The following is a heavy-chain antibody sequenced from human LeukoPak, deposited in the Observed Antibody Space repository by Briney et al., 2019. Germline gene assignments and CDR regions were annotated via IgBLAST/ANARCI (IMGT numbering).Heavy chain of an antibody. CDR3: ARVPSSWPHYYLDY. CDR2: IYSGGST. Sequence: GGSLRLSCAASGFTFSSYGMHWVRQAPGKGLEWVSVIYSGGSTYYADSVKGRFTISRDNSKNTLYLQMNSLRAEDTAVYYCARVPSSWPHYYLDYWGQGTRVTASS. V-gene: IGHV3-53*01. D-gene: IGHD6-13*01. J-gene: IGHJ4*02. CDR1: GFTFSSYG.